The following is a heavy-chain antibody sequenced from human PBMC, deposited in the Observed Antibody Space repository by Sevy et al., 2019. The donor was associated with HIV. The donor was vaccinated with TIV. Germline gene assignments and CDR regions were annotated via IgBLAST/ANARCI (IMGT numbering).Heavy chain of an antibody. J-gene: IGHJ6*02. Sequence: GGSLRLSCAASGLTFSSYAMSWVRQAPGKGLEWVSGISWNSGSIGYADSVKGRFTISRDNAKNSLYLQMNSLRAEDMALYYCAKGGFTISPDGMDVWGQGTTVTVSS. D-gene: IGHD3-3*01. CDR3: AKGGFTISPDGMDV. CDR1: GLTFSSYA. V-gene: IGHV3-9*03. CDR2: ISWNSGSI.